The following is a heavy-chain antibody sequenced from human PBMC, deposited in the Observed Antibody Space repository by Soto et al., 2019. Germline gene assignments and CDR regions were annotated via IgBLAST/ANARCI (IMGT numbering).Heavy chain of an antibody. CDR1: GYTFTSYG. CDR2: INPYNGNT. Sequence: QVQLVQSGAEVKKPGASVKVSCKASGYTFTSYGISWVRQAPGQGLEWMGWINPYNGNTNYAQKLQGRVTMTTDTSTNTAYMELRSLRSEDTAVYYCASDWSGIDYWGQGTLVTVSS. V-gene: IGHV1-18*01. CDR3: ASDWSGIDY. D-gene: IGHD1-26*01. J-gene: IGHJ4*02.